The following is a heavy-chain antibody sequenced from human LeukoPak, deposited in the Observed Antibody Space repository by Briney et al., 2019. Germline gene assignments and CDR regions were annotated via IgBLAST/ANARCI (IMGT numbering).Heavy chain of an antibody. J-gene: IGHJ4*02. D-gene: IGHD7-27*01. V-gene: IGHV3-30*18. CDR2: ISYDGSNK. CDR1: GFTFSSYG. CDR3: AKGTGYDY. Sequence: GGSLRLSCAASGFTFSSYGMHWVRQAPGKGLEWVAVISYDGSNKYYADSVEGRFTISRDNSKNTLYLQMNSLRAEDTAVYYCAKGTGYDYWGQGTLVTVSS.